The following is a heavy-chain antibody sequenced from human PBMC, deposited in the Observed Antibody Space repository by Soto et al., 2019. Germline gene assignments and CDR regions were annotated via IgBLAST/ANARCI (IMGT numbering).Heavy chain of an antibody. V-gene: IGHV3-23*01. D-gene: IGHD1-7*01. CDR2: ISGSGGST. J-gene: IGHJ3*02. Sequence: GGSLRLSCAASGFTFSSYAMSWVRQAPGKGLEWVSAISGSGGSTYYADSVKGRFTISRDNSKNTLYLQMNSLRVEDTAVYYCARRNWNYGAFDIWGQGTMVTVSS. CDR1: GFTFSSYA. CDR3: ARRNWNYGAFDI.